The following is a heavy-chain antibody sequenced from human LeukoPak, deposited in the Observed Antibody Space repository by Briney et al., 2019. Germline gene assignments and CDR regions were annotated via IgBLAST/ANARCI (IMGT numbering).Heavy chain of an antibody. V-gene: IGHV3-48*04. D-gene: IGHD3-9*01. J-gene: IGHJ6*02. CDR1: GFTFSNAW. CDR3: ARDDYDKIYYYYGMDV. Sequence: GGSLRLSCAASGFTFSNAWMSWVRQAPGKGLEWVSSISSSSSTIYYADSVKGRFTISRDNARNSLYLQMNSLRAEDTAVYYCARDDYDKIYYYYGMDVWGQGTTVTVSS. CDR2: ISSSSSTI.